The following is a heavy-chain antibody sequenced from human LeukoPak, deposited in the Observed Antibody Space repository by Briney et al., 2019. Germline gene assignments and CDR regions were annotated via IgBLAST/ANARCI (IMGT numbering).Heavy chain of an antibody. V-gene: IGHV1-2*02. D-gene: IGHD3-3*01. Sequence: ASVKVSCKASGYTFTGYYMHWVRQAPGQGLEWMGWINPNSGGTNYAQKFQGRVTMTRDTSISTAYMELSRLRSDDTAVYYCVRSTGDFWSGYYVDYYGMDVWGQGTTVTVSS. CDR1: GYTFTGYY. CDR2: INPNSGGT. CDR3: VRSTGDFWSGYYVDYYGMDV. J-gene: IGHJ6*02.